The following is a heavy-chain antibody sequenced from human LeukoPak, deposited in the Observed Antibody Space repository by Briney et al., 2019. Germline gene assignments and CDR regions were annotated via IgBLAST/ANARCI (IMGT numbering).Heavy chain of an antibody. D-gene: IGHD3-16*01. CDR2: IYYSGST. CDR1: GGSISSSSYY. CDR3: ARDTYYGGASDY. V-gene: IGHV4-39*07. J-gene: IGHJ4*02. Sequence: SETLSLACTVSGGSISSSSYYWGWIRQPPGKGLEWIGSIYYSGSTYYNPSLKSRVTIPVDTSKNQFSLKLSSVTAADTAVYYCARDTYYGGASDYWGQGTLVTVSS.